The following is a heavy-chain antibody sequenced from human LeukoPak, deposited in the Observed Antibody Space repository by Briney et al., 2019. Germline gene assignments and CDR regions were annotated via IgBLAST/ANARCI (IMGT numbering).Heavy chain of an antibody. CDR2: VNRDGTEK. CDR1: GCSFSDSR. D-gene: IGHD2-21*01. V-gene: IGHV3-7*04. J-gene: IGHJ4*02. Sequence: GVSLRLSCVPSGCSFSDSRMTWLRQAPAKGVQWVANVNRDGTEKHFLDSVEGRFTISRDNAKKSLYLQMSSLRPQDTAVYFCVRGDWYFESWGQGTLVTVSS. CDR3: VRGDWYFES.